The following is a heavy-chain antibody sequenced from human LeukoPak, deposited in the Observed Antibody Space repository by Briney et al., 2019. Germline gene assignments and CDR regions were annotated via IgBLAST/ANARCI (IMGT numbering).Heavy chain of an antibody. CDR2: IYYSGTT. J-gene: IGHJ6*03. CDR1: GGSISSSSYY. D-gene: IGHD1-14*01. V-gene: IGHV4-39*07. Sequence: PSETLSLTCTVSGGSISSSSYYWGWIRQPPGKGLEWIGSIYYSGTTYYNPSLKSRVTISVDTSKNQFSLKLSSVTAADTAVYYCAREATENYYYNMDVWGKGTTVTVSS. CDR3: AREATENYYYNMDV.